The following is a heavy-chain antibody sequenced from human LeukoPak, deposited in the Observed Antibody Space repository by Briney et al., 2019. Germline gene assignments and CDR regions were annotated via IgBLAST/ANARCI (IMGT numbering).Heavy chain of an antibody. CDR1: GFTFSDYA. V-gene: IGHV3-23*01. Sequence: GGSLRLSCATSGFTFSDYAMTWVRQAPGKGLEWVATISGSGVMTYYADSVKGRFTISRDNSNHMLYLQMNSLIAEDTAIYYCAKDDDWLRFEHWGRGTPVSVSS. J-gene: IGHJ4*02. CDR2: ISGSGVMT. CDR3: AKDDDWLRFEH. D-gene: IGHD5-12*01.